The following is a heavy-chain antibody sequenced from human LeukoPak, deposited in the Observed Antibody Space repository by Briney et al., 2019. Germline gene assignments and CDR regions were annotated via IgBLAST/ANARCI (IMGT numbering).Heavy chain of an antibody. V-gene: IGHV1-24*01. D-gene: IGHD6-19*01. CDR3: AKGPPGSDNDWYFDL. J-gene: IGHJ2*01. CDR1: GGRFKSYG. CDR2: FDPEENKR. Sequence: ASVKVSCKTTGGRFKSYGFSWVRQAPGKGLEWMGGFDPEENKRIYAQKFKGRVTMTEDTSTDTAYMELSSLRFEDTAVYFCAKGPPGSDNDWYFDLWGRGTLVTVSS.